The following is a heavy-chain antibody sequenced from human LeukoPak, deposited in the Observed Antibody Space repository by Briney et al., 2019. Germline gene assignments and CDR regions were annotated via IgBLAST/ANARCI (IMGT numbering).Heavy chain of an antibody. J-gene: IGHJ4*02. Sequence: ASVKVSCKASGYTFTSYYMHWVRQAPGQGLEWMGIINPSGGSTSYAQKFQGRVTMTRDTSTSTVYMELSSLRSEDTAVYYCARVPAYCSGGSCYLGDWGQGTLVTVSS. D-gene: IGHD2-15*01. CDR3: ARVPAYCSGGSCYLGD. V-gene: IGHV1-46*01. CDR1: GYTFTSYY. CDR2: INPSGGST.